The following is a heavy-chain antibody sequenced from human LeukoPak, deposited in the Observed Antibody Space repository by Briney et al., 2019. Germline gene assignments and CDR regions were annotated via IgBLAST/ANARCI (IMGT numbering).Heavy chain of an antibody. D-gene: IGHD3-3*01. J-gene: IGHJ5*02. CDR2: ISAYNGNT. V-gene: IGHV1-18*01. CDR3: ARDHGDVTIFGVVITPNWFDP. Sequence: ASVKVSCKASGYTFTSYGISWVRQAPGQGLEWMGWISAYNGNTNYAQKLQGRVTMTTDTSTSTAYMELRSLRSDDTAVYYCARDHGDVTIFGVVITPNWFDPWGQGTQVTVSS. CDR1: GYTFTSYG.